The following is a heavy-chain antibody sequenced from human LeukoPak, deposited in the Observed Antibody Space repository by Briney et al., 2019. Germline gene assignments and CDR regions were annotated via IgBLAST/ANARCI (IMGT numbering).Heavy chain of an antibody. J-gene: IGHJ1*01. CDR2: ISSSSSTI. CDR3: ARALSGSRAECFQH. Sequence: GGSLRLSCAASGFTFSSYSMNWVRQAPGKGLEWVSYISSSSSTIYYADSVKGRFTISRDNAKNSLYLQMNSLRAEDTAVYYCARALSGSRAECFQHWGQGTLVTVSS. D-gene: IGHD3-10*01. CDR1: GFTFSSYS. V-gene: IGHV3-48*01.